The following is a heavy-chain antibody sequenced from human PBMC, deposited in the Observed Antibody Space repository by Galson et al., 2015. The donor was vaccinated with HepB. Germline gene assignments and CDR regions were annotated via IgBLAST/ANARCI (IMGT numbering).Heavy chain of an antibody. CDR1: GYTFTGYY. Sequence: SVKVSCKASGYTFTGYYMHWVRQAPGQGLEWVGRINPNSGGTNHAQKFQGRVTMTSDTSISTAYMELSRLRSDDTAVFYCARDLGTVYGSGSYYLDCWGQGTLVTVSS. V-gene: IGHV1-2*06. D-gene: IGHD3-10*01. J-gene: IGHJ4*02. CDR2: INPNSGGT. CDR3: ARDLGTVYGSGSYYLDC.